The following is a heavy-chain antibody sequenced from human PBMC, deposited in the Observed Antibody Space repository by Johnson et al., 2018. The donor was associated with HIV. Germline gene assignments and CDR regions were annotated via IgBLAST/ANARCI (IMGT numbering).Heavy chain of an antibody. V-gene: IGHV3-30*02. CDR2: IRYDGSNR. CDR1: GFTFSSYG. J-gene: IGHJ3*02. CDR3: QGDSGSYHGNDAFDI. D-gene: IGHD1-26*01. Sequence: QVQLVESGGGVVQPGGSLRLSCAASGFTFSSYGMHWVRQAPGKGLEWVAFIRYDGSNRYYADSVKGRFTISRDNAKNSLYLQMNSLRAEDTALYYCQGDSGSYHGNDAFDIWGQGTMVTVSS.